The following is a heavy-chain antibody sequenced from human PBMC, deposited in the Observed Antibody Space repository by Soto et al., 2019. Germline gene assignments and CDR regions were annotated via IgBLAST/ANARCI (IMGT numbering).Heavy chain of an antibody. CDR3: ATVHNTSRSFDY. CDR1: GFTFSSYS. J-gene: IGHJ4*02. Sequence: GGSLRLSCAASGFTFSSYSMNWVRQAPGKGLEWVSTTGATGRTTYYADSVKGRFTVSRDNSKNTLDLQMSILRVEDTAVYYCATVHNTSRSFDYWGQGTLVTVSS. D-gene: IGHD1-20*01. V-gene: IGHV3-23*01. CDR2: TGATGRTT.